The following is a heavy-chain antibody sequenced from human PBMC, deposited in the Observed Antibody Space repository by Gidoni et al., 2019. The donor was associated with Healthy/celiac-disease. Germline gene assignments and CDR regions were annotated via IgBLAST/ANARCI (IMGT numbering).Heavy chain of an antibody. D-gene: IGHD1-26*01. J-gene: IGHJ4*02. CDR3: ARAQYLPYSGGYYFDY. CDR1: GYSFTSYW. CDR2: IYPGDSDT. Sequence: EVQLVQSGAEVKKPGESLTISCKGSGYSFTSYWIGWVRPMPGKGLEWMGIIYPGDSDTRYSPSFQGQVTISADKSISTAYLQWSSLKASDTAMYYCARAQYLPYSGGYYFDYWGQGTLVTVSS. V-gene: IGHV5-51*01.